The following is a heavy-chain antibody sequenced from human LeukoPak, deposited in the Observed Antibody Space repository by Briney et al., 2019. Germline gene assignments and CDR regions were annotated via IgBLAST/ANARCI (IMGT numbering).Heavy chain of an antibody. CDR1: GYTFTGYY. V-gene: IGHV1-2*02. CDR3: ARQDYGDFLPPAGY. D-gene: IGHD4-17*01. J-gene: IGHJ4*02. CDR2: INPDIGVT. Sequence: ASVKVSCKASGYTFTGYYMHWVRQAPGRGLEWMGWINPDIGVTKYARKFQDRVTMTRDTSIGTAYMELSRLRSDDTAVYYCARQDYGDFLPPAGYWGQGTLVTVSS.